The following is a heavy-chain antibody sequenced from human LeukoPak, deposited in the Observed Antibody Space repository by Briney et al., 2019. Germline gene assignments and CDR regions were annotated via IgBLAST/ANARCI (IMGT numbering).Heavy chain of an antibody. CDR1: GGSISSYY. CDR2: IYYSGST. J-gene: IGHJ6*03. Sequence: SSETLSLTCTVSGGSISSYYWSWIRQPPGKGLEWIGYIYYSGSTNYNPSLKSRATISVDTSKNQFSLKLSSVTAADTAVYYCARNNYDILTGYGPQGYYYYMDVWGKGTTVTVSS. V-gene: IGHV4-59*01. CDR3: ARNNYDILTGYGPQGYYYYMDV. D-gene: IGHD3-9*01.